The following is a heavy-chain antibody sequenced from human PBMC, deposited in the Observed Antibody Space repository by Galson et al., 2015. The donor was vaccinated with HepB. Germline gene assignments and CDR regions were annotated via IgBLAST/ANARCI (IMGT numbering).Heavy chain of an antibody. Sequence: KVSCKGSGYSFTSYWIGWVRQMPGKGLEWMGIIYPGDSDTRYSPSFQGQVTISADKSISTAYLQWSSLKASDTAMYYCASYYYDSSGYYYFDYWGQGTLVTVSS. V-gene: IGHV5-51*01. D-gene: IGHD3-22*01. CDR1: GYSFTSYW. J-gene: IGHJ4*02. CDR2: IYPGDSDT. CDR3: ASYYYDSSGYYYFDY.